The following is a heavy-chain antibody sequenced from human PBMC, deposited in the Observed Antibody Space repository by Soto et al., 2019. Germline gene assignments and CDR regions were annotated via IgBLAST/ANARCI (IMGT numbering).Heavy chain of an antibody. CDR1: GFTFSSYA. V-gene: IGHV3-30-3*01. D-gene: IGHD6-13*01. CDR2: ISYDGSNK. J-gene: IGHJ6*02. CDR3: AREYSSSWYPHYGMDV. Sequence: QVQLVESGGGVVQLGRSLSLSGAASGFTFSSYARHGFRQPPGKGLEGGAVISYDGSNKYYADSVKGRFTISRDNSKNTLYLQMNSLRAEDTAVYYCAREYSSSWYPHYGMDVWGQGTTVTVSS.